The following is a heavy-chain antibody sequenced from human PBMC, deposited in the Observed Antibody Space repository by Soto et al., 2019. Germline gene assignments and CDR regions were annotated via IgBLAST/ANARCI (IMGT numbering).Heavy chain of an antibody. CDR2: INHSGIT. D-gene: IGHD6-19*01. V-gene: IGHV4-34*01. CDR1: GGSFSVYY. CDR3: ARGAVAGNVLGS. Sequence: SETLSLTCAVYGGSFSVYYWSWIRQPPGKGLEWIGQINHSGITNYNPSLKSRVTLSVDTSKNQFSLRLSSVTAADTAVYYCARGAVAGNVLGSWGQGTLVTVSS. J-gene: IGHJ5*01.